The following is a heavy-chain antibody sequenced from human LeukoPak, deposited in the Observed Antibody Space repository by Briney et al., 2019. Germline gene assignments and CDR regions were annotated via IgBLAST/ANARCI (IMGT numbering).Heavy chain of an antibody. D-gene: IGHD4-11*01. CDR1: GDSVSSNSVA. J-gene: IGHJ3*02. CDR2: TYYRSKWYN. Sequence: SQTLSLTCVISGDSVSSNSVAWNWSRQSPSRGLEWLGRTYYRSKWYNDYAVSVQGRITVNPDTSKNQFSLQLDSVTPHDTALYYCARGAYSTFDIWGQGTMVTVSS. CDR3: ARGAYSTFDI. V-gene: IGHV6-1*01.